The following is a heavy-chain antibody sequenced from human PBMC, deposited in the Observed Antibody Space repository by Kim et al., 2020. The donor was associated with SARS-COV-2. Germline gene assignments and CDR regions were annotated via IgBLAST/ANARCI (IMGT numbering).Heavy chain of an antibody. Sequence: EKYDVDSLKGRFTITRDNAKNSLYLQRNSLRAEDTAVDYCAGTTGVYAFDMWGQGTMVTVSS. D-gene: IGHD4-17*01. J-gene: IGHJ3*02. CDR3: AGTTGVYAFDM. CDR2: EK. V-gene: IGHV3-7*03.